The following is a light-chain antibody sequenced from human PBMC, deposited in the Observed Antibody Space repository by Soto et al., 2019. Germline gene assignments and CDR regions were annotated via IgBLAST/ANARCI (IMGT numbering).Light chain of an antibody. V-gene: IGKV1-13*02. CDR2: DVS. J-gene: IGKJ1*01. CDR1: QIVSNV. CDR3: HQYYRHPWT. Sequence: AIQLTQSPSSLSASVGDRVTITCRASQIVSNVLAWFQQKPGKGPELLIYDVSNLQSGVPSRFSGSGSGTEFTLTISSLQPDDFAVYYCHQYYRHPWTFGQGTKVDIK.